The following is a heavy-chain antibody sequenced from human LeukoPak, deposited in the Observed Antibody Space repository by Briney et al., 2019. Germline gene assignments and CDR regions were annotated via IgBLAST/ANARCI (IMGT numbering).Heavy chain of an antibody. J-gene: IGHJ4*02. Sequence: SQTLSLTCTVSGGSISSGGYYWSWIRQHPGTGLEWIGYIYYSGITYYSPSLKSRVTISVDTSKNQFSLKLSSVTAADTAVYYCAREGREFGSLDYWGQGTLVTVSS. V-gene: IGHV4-31*03. D-gene: IGHD3-10*01. CDR1: GGSISSGGYY. CDR3: AREGREFGSLDY. CDR2: IYYSGIT.